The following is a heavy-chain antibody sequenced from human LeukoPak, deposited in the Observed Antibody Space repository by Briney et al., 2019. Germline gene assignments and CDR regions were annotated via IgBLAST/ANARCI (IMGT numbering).Heavy chain of an antibody. V-gene: IGHV3-64D*09. D-gene: IGHD1-1*01. CDR1: GFTFSAYA. Sequence: PGGSLRLSCSASGFTFSAYAMYWVRQAPGKGLDFVSGISSNGDRLFYADSVKGRFTISRDNSKNTLYLQMSSLTADDTAVYYCVKVTSVTGGDCWGQGSRLTVSS. J-gene: IGHJ4*02. CDR2: ISSNGDRL. CDR3: VKVTSVTGGDC.